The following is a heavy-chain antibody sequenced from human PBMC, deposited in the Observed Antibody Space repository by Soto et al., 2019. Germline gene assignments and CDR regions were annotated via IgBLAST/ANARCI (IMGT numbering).Heavy chain of an antibody. CDR2: IHHSGST. D-gene: IGHD2-15*01. J-gene: IGHJ4*02. CDR1: GGSFSGYY. V-gene: IGHV4-34*01. CDR3: ARVEFEGVVVVAD. Sequence: QVQLQQWGAGLLKPSETLSLTCAVYGGSFSGYYWSWIRQPPGKGLEWIGEIHHSGSTNYNPSLTSRVTLSVDTSKNQFALELSSVTAADTAVYYCARVEFEGVVVVADWGQGTLVTVSS.